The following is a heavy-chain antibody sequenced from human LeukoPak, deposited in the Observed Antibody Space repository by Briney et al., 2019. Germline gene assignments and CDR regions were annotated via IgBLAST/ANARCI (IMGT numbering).Heavy chain of an antibody. CDR3: ARGGGSGDFDY. CDR1: GFTVSSNY. D-gene: IGHD2-15*01. J-gene: IGHJ4*02. V-gene: IGHV3-53*01. CDR2: IYSGGST. Sequence: GGSLRLSCAASGFTVSSNYMSWVRQTPGKGLEWVSVIYSGGSTYYADPVKGRFTISRDNSKNTLYLQMNSLRAEDAAVYYCARGGGSGDFDYWGQGTLVTVSS.